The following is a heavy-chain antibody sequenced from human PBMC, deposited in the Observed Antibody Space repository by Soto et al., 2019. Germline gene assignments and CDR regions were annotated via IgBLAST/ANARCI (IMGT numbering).Heavy chain of an antibody. V-gene: IGHV4-34*01. D-gene: IGHD2-15*01. Sequence: SETLSLTCAVYAVSFSGDYWTWIRHTPGQGLEWMGEINHSGNTNYNPSLKSRVTISVDTSKNHFSLKLSSLIAADTAVYYCARGDVEGYCRGGTCSADAYGMDVWGQGTPVTVSS. CDR1: AVSFSGDY. J-gene: IGHJ6*02. CDR3: ARGDVEGYCRGGTCSADAYGMDV. CDR2: INHSGNT.